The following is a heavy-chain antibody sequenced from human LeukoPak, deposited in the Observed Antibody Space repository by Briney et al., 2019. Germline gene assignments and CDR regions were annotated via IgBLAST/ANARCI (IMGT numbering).Heavy chain of an antibody. D-gene: IGHD3-10*01. CDR2: IYTSGST. Sequence: PSETLSLTCTVSGGSISSGSYYWSWIRQPAGKGLEWIGRIYTSGSTNYNPSLKSRVTISVDTSKNQFSLKLSSVTAADTAVYYCARDLGASGGINLDLWGRGTLVTVSS. V-gene: IGHV4-61*02. CDR1: GGSISSGSYY. CDR3: ARDLGASGGINLDL. J-gene: IGHJ2*01.